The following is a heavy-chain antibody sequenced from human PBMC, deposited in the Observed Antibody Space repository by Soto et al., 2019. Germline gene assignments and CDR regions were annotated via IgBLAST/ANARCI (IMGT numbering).Heavy chain of an antibody. J-gene: IGHJ6*03. Sequence: QVQLQESGPGLVKPSQTLSLTCTVSGGSISRGGYYWSWIRQHPGKGLEWIGYIYYRGSTYYNPSLKSRVTISVDTSKNQFSLKLSSVTAADTAVYYCARDTRLELQGLRHYYYYYYMDVWGKGTTVTVSS. D-gene: IGHD1-7*01. CDR3: ARDTRLELQGLRHYYYYYYMDV. V-gene: IGHV4-31*03. CDR1: GGSISRGGYY. CDR2: IYYRGST.